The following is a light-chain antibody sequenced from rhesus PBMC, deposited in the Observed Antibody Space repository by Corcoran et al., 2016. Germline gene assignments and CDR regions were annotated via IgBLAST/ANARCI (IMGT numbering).Light chain of an antibody. CDR1: QSVGSY. Sequence: ETVVTQSPATLSLSPGERATLSCRASQSVGSYLAWYQQKPGQAPRLLLYGASSRATGIPGRFSGSGSGTDFTLTISSLEPEGVGVYYCQQSSNLFTFGPGTKLDIK. CDR2: GAS. J-gene: IGKJ3*01. V-gene: IGKV3-24*04. CDR3: QQSSNLFT.